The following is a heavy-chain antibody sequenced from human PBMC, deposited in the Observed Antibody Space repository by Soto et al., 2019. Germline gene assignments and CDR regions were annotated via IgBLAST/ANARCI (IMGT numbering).Heavy chain of an antibody. CDR2: IYYSGST. CDR3: AILRIRPRGVYFDY. Sequence: TLPLDCTVAGGCVSSRSYYWGWIRQHPGKGLEWIGYIYYSGSTYYNPSLKSRVTISVDTSKNQFSLKLSSVTAADTAVYYCAILRIRPRGVYFDYWGQGTLVTVSS. V-gene: IGHV4-30-4*08. J-gene: IGHJ4*02. CDR1: GGCVSSRSYY.